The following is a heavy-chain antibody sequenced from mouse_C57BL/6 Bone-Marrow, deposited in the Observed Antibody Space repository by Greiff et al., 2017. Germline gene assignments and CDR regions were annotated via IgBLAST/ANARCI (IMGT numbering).Heavy chain of an antibody. V-gene: IGHV1-64*01. CDR1: GYTFTSYW. CDR2: IHPNSGST. J-gene: IGHJ3*01. D-gene: IGHD1-1*01. Sequence: QVQLQQPGAELVKPGASVKLSCTASGYTFTSYWMHWVKQRPGQGLEWIGMIHPNSGSTNYNEKFKSKATLTVDKSSSTAYMQLSGLTSEDSAVYYSARPYGAGFAYWGEGTLVTVSA. CDR3: ARPYGAGFAY.